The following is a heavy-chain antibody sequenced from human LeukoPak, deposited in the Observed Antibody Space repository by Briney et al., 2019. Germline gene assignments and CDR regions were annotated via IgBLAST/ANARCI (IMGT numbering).Heavy chain of an antibody. CDR3: ARARVYCSGGSCYFYYYYYMDV. CDR2: IYYSGST. Sequence: SETLSLTCTVSGGSISSSSYYWGWIRQPPGKGLEWIGSIYYSGSTYYNPSLKSRVTISVDTSKNQFSLKLSSVTAADTAVYYCARARVYCSGGSCYFYYYYYMDVWGKGTTVTVSS. J-gene: IGHJ6*03. CDR1: GGSISSSSYY. D-gene: IGHD2-15*01. V-gene: IGHV4-39*07.